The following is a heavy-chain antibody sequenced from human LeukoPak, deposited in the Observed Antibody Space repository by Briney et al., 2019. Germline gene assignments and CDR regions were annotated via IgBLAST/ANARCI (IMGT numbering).Heavy chain of an antibody. CDR1: GGSISSYY. V-gene: IGHV4-59*01. CDR3: ARTHEYFDY. J-gene: IGHJ4*02. Sequence: ASETLSLTSIVSGGSISSYYWSWIRQPPGKGLEWIGYIYYSGSTNYNPSLKSRVTISVDTSKNQFSLKLSSVTAADTAVYYCARTHEYFDYWGQGTLVTV. CDR2: IYYSGST.